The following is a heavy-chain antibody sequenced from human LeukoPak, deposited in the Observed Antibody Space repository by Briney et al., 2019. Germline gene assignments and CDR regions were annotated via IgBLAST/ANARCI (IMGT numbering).Heavy chain of an antibody. J-gene: IGHJ3*02. V-gene: IGHV3-30*02. CDR2: IRYDGSNK. Sequence: GGTLRLSCAASGFTFSSYGMHWVRQAPGKGLEWVAFIRYDGSNKYYADSVKGRFTISRDNSKNTLYLQMNSLRAEDTAVYYCAKLYRSGWGNAFDIWGQGTMVTVSS. CDR3: AKLYRSGWGNAFDI. CDR1: GFTFSSYG. D-gene: IGHD6-19*01.